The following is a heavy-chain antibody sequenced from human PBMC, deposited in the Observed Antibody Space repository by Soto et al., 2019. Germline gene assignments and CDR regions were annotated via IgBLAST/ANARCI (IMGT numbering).Heavy chain of an antibody. CDR1: GFTFSSYS. J-gene: IGHJ3*02. CDR3: ARDHDPRRVIMDAFDI. CDR2: ISGSSSYI. Sequence: GGSLRLSCAASGFTFSSYSMNWVRQAPGKGLEWVSSISGSSSYIYYADSVKGRFTISRDNAKNSLYLQMNSLRAEDTAVYYCARDHDPRRVIMDAFDIWGQGTMVTVSS. V-gene: IGHV3-21*01. D-gene: IGHD3-16*01.